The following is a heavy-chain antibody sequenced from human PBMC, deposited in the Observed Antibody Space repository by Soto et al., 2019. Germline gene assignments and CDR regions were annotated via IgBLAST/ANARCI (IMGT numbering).Heavy chain of an antibody. CDR3: ARPATYDSSGYGLGY. V-gene: IGHV1-69*02. CDR1: GGTFSSYT. Sequence: QVQLVQSGAEVKKPGSSVKVSCKASGGTFSSYTISWVRQAPGQGLEWMGRIIPILGIANYAQKFQGRVTIXXDXSXSTAYMELSSLRSEDTAVYYCARPATYDSSGYGLGYWGQGTLVTVSS. J-gene: IGHJ4*02. CDR2: IIPILGIA. D-gene: IGHD3-22*01.